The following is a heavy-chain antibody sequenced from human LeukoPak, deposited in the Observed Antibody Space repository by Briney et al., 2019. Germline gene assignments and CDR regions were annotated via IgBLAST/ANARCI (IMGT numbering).Heavy chain of an antibody. CDR1: GGSISSSNW. Sequence: TSETLSLTCAVSGGSISSSNWWSWVRQPPGKGLEWIGEIYHSGSTNYNPSLKSRVTISVDKSKNQFSLKLSSVTAADTAVYYCARVTIPRYVDYYYYYGMDVWGQGTTVTVSS. CDR2: IYHSGST. J-gene: IGHJ6*02. D-gene: IGHD3-3*01. V-gene: IGHV4-4*02. CDR3: ARVTIPRYVDYYYYYGMDV.